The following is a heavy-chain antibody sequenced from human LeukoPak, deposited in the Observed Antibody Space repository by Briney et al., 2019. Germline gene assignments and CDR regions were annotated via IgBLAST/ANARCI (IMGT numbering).Heavy chain of an antibody. J-gene: IGHJ6*03. D-gene: IGHD5-24*01. CDR1: GFTFSSCE. Sequence: GGSLRPSCAASGFTFSSCEMNWVRQTPGKGLEWVSYIDSSGTTIYYADSVKGRFTISRDNAKNSLYLQMNSLRAEDTAFYYCARHKMSYMDVWGKGTTVTVSS. CDR3: ARHKMSYMDV. V-gene: IGHV3-48*03. CDR2: IDSSGTTI.